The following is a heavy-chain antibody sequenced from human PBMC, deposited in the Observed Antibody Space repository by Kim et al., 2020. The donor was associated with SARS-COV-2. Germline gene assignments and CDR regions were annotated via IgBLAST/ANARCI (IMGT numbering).Heavy chain of an antibody. J-gene: IGHJ6*02. CDR2: ISAYNGNT. CDR1: GYTFTSYG. D-gene: IGHD2-15*01. Sequence: ASVKVSCKASGYTFTSYGISWVRQAPGQGLEWMGWISAYNGNTNYAQKLQGRVTMTTDTSTSTAYMELRSLRSDDTAVYYCARDGYLWEPPPRYGMDVWGQGTTVTVSS. V-gene: IGHV1-18*01. CDR3: ARDGYLWEPPPRYGMDV.